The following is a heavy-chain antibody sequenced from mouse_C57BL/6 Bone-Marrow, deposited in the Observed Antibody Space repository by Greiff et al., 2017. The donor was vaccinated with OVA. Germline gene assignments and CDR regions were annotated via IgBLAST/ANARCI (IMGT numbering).Heavy chain of an antibody. D-gene: IGHD2-1*01. J-gene: IGHJ1*03. Sequence: VQRVESGPELVKPGASVKISCKASGYAFSSSWMNWVKQRPGKGLEWIGRIYPGDGDTNYNGKFKGKATLTADKSSSTAYMQLSSLTSEDSAVYFCAIYYGNSVWYFDVWGTGTTVTVSS. CDR2: IYPGDGDT. CDR3: AIYYGNSVWYFDV. V-gene: IGHV1-82*01. CDR1: GYAFSSSW.